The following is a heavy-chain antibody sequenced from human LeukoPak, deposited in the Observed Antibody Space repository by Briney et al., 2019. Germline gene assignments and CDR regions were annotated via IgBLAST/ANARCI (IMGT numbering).Heavy chain of an antibody. CDR2: IYTSGST. Sequence: SETLSLTCTVSGGSISSYYWSWIRQPAGKGLEWIGRIYTSGSTNYNPSLKSRVTMSVDTSKNQFSLKLSSVTAADTAVYYCARGPPVGYCSGGSCYSRDYYYMDVWGKGTTVTVSS. J-gene: IGHJ6*03. V-gene: IGHV4-4*07. CDR3: ARGPPVGYCSGGSCYSRDYYYMDV. CDR1: GGSISSYY. D-gene: IGHD2-15*01.